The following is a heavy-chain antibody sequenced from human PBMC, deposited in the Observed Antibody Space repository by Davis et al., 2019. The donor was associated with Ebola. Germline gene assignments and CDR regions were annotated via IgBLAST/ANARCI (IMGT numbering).Heavy chain of an antibody. CDR2: ISSTSSYI. CDR3: ARDWMVRGVQNWFDP. Sequence: GESLKISCAASGFTFSSYSMNWVRQSPGKGLEWVSSISSTSSYIYYADSVKGRFTISRDNAKNSLYLQMNSLRDEDTAVYYCARDWMVRGVQNWFDPWGQGTLVTVSS. J-gene: IGHJ5*02. D-gene: IGHD3-10*01. CDR1: GFTFSSYS. V-gene: IGHV3-21*01.